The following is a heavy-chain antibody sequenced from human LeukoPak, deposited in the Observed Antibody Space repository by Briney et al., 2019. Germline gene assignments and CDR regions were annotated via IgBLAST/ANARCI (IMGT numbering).Heavy chain of an antibody. CDR3: ARAHSSSWYLGY. V-gene: IGHV3-21*01. D-gene: IGHD6-13*01. Sequence: GGSLRLSCAASGFTFSSYSMNWVRQAPGKGLEWVSSISSSSSYIYYADSVKGRFTISRDNAKNSLHLQMNSLRAEDTAVYYCARAHSSSWYLGYWGQGTLVTVSS. CDR1: GFTFSSYS. CDR2: ISSSSSYI. J-gene: IGHJ4*02.